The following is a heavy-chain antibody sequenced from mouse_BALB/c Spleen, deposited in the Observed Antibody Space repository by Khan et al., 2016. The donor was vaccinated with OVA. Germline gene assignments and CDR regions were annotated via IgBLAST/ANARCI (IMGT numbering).Heavy chain of an antibody. CDR3: AIQPYYHYYIMDY. V-gene: IGHV2-6-1*01. CDR2: IWSDGST. D-gene: IGHD2-10*01. J-gene: IGHJ4*01. Sequence: QVQLKESGPGLVAPSQSLSITCTISGFSLTNYGVHWVRQPPGKGLEWLVVIWSDGSTAYNSALNSRLSISKDNSKSQVFLEMNSLQTDDTAMYYCAIQPYYHYYIMDYWGQGTSVTVSS. CDR1: GFSLTNYG.